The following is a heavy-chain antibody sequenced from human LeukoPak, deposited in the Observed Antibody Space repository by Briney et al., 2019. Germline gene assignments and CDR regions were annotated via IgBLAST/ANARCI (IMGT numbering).Heavy chain of an antibody. CDR3: ARLRMSSSSAGVFQH. D-gene: IGHD6-13*01. V-gene: IGHV4-61*05. J-gene: IGHJ1*01. CDR1: GFSLSTSGVG. Sequence: SGPTLVKPTQTLTLTCTFSGFSLSTSGVGVGWIRQPPGKGLEWIGYIYYSGSTNYNPSLKSRVTISVDTSKNQFSLKLSSVTAADTAVYYCARLRMSSSSAGVFQHWGQGTLVTVSS. CDR2: IYYSGST.